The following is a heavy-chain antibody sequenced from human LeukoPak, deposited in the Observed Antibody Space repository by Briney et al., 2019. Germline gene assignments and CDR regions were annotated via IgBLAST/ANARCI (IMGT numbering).Heavy chain of an antibody. CDR3: ARSREINSGNYWVY. CDR2: INPNSGGT. Sequence: ASVKVSCKASGYTFTGYYMHWVRQAPGQGLEWMGWINPNSGGTNYAQKFQGRVTMTRDTSISTAYMELSRLRSDDTAVYYCARSREINSGNYWVYWGQGTLVTVSS. J-gene: IGHJ4*02. V-gene: IGHV1-2*02. D-gene: IGHD3-10*01. CDR1: GYTFTGYY.